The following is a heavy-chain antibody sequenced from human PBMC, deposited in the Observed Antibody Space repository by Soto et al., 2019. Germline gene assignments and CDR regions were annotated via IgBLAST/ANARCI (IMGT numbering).Heavy chain of an antibody. J-gene: IGHJ5*02. Sequence: QVQLVESGGGVVQPGRSLRLSCAASGFTFSSYGMHWVRQAPGKGLEWVAVIWYDGSNKYYADSVKGRFTISRDNSKNPVYLKMNSLRAEDTAVYYCARDQGPTYYGDYVAPNWFDPWGQGTLVTVSS. CDR1: GFTFSSYG. CDR2: IWYDGSNK. V-gene: IGHV3-33*01. CDR3: ARDQGPTYYGDYVAPNWFDP. D-gene: IGHD4-17*01.